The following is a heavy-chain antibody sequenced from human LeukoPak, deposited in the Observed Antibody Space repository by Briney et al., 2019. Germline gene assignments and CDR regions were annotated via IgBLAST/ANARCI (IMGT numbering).Heavy chain of an antibody. D-gene: IGHD1-7*01. Sequence: GESLRLSCAASGFTFSSYWMSWVRQAPGRGLEWVANIKQDGSEKYYVDSVKGRFTISRDNAKNSLYLQMNSLRVEDTAVYYCARMNYVSSGWGAPFDYWGQGVLVTVSS. CDR3: ARMNYVSSGWGAPFDY. V-gene: IGHV3-7*01. J-gene: IGHJ4*02. CDR1: GFTFSSYW. CDR2: IKQDGSEK.